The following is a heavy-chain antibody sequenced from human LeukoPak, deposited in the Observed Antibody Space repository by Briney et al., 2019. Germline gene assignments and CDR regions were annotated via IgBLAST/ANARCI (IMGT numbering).Heavy chain of an antibody. V-gene: IGHV4-4*07. J-gene: IGHJ6*04. D-gene: IGHD2-15*01. CDR3: ARDPTQGYCSGGSCWSHLDV. CDR2: IYTSGST. Sequence: PSETLSLTCTVSGGSISSYYWSWIRQPAGKGLEWIGRIYTSGSTNYNPSLKSRVTMSVDTSKNQFSLKLSSVTAADTAVYYCARDPTQGYCSGGSCWSHLDVWGKGTTVTVSS. CDR1: GGSISSYY.